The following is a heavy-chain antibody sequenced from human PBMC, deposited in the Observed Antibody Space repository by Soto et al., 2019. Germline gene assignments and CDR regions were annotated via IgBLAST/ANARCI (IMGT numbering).Heavy chain of an antibody. D-gene: IGHD1-26*01. CDR2: ISSGGSYI. J-gene: IGHJ5*02. CDR3: TRDQGGSYDSWFDP. CDR1: FTFSMYS. Sequence: EVQVVESGGGLVRPGGSLRLSCSFTFSMYSMSWVRQAPGKGLEWVASISSGGSYIKYADSVKGRFTISRDNAKNSVPLQMNSLRVDDTAVYFCTRDQGGSYDSWFDPWGQGTLVTVSS. V-gene: IGHV3-21*01.